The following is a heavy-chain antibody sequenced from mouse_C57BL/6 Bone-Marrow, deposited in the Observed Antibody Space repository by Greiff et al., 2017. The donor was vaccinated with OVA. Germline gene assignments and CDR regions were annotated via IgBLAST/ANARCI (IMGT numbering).Heavy chain of an antibody. Sequence: EVHLVESGGGLVKPGGSLKLSCAASGFTFSDYGMHWVRQAPEKGLEWVAYISSGSSTIYYADTVKGRFTISRDNAKNTLFLQMTSLRSEDTAMYYCARPLVAWFAYWGQGTLVTVSA. CDR2: ISSGSSTI. J-gene: IGHJ3*01. V-gene: IGHV5-17*01. CDR3: ARPLVAWFAY. CDR1: GFTFSDYG.